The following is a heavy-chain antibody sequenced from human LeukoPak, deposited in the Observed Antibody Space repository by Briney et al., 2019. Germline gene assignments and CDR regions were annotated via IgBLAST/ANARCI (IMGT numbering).Heavy chain of an antibody. CDR2: ISYSGIT. CDR3: ASRDHCSGGSCDGNWFDH. CDR1: GASISSHY. Sequence: SETLSLTCTVSGASISSHYWSWIRQSPGKGLEWIGYISYSGITNYNPSLKSRVTISVDTSKNHFSLRLSSVTAADTAVYYCASRDHCSGGSCDGNWFDHWGQGTLVTVSS. J-gene: IGHJ5*02. V-gene: IGHV4-59*11. D-gene: IGHD2-15*01.